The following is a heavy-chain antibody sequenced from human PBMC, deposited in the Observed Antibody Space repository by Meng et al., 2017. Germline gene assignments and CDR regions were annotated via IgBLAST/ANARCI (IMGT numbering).Heavy chain of an antibody. J-gene: IGHJ4*02. D-gene: IGHD3-9*01. Sequence: SVKVSCKASGGTFSSYAISWVRQAPGQGLEWMGGIITIFGTANYSQKFRGRVTITADKSTSKAYMERRSLRADDTAVYYCARERGDDIFTGLIDYWGQGTLVTVSS. CDR2: IITIFGTA. V-gene: IGHV1-69*06. CDR1: GGTFSSYA. CDR3: ARERGDDIFTGLIDY.